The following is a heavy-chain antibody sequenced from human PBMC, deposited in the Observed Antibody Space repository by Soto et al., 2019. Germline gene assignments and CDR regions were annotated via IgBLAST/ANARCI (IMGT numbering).Heavy chain of an antibody. CDR2: GWYDGRNK. CDR3: VRAAGYSGDNYVYYYGMDV. CDR1: GFSFSTYG. V-gene: IGHV3-33*01. Sequence: QVQLVESGGGVVQPGRSLRLSCTASGFSFSTYGMQWVRQAPGKGLEWVALGWYDGRNKHYVDSVAGRFTISRDNSKNTRYVEMNSLCLEEKAVYYCVRAAGYSGDNYVYYYGMDVWGQGTTVTVSS. D-gene: IGHD5-12*01. J-gene: IGHJ6*02.